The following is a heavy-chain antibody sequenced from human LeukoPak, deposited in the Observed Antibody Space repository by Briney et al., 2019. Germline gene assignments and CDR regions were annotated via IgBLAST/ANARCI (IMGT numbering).Heavy chain of an antibody. CDR3: ARAHGGWFDP. J-gene: IGHJ5*02. CDR2: IYYSGST. CDR1: GGSISSGGYY. Sequence: SETLSLSCTVSGGSISSGGYYWSWIRQHPGKGLEWIGYIYYSGSTYYNPSLKSRVTISVDTSKNQFSLKLSSVTAADTAVYYCARAHGGWFDPWGQGTLVTVSS. D-gene: IGHD4-23*01. V-gene: IGHV4-31*03.